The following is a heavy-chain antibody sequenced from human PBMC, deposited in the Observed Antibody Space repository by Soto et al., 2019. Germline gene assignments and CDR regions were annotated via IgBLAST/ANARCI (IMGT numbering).Heavy chain of an antibody. V-gene: IGHV5-10-1*01. D-gene: IGHD3-22*01. Sequence: GESLKISCKGSGYSFAGYWITWVRQKPGKGLEWMGRIDPSDSQTYYSPSLRGHVTISVTKSITTVFLQWSSLRASDTAMYYCARQIYDSDTGPNFQYYFDSWGQGTPVTVSS. CDR3: ARQIYDSDTGPNFQYYFDS. J-gene: IGHJ4*02. CDR1: GYSFAGYW. CDR2: IDPSDSQT.